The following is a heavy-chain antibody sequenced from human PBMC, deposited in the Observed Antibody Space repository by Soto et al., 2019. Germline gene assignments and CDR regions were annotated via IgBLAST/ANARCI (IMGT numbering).Heavy chain of an antibody. CDR1: GFAFSTYM. Sequence: RGTLRLSCAGSGFAFSTYMMNWVRQAPRKGLEWIADISTDVRPKSYAASVRCRFTISRDNTKNSMYLQMNSLRDDDTAVYYCVRDRDLRDYYGMDVWGQGTTVTVSS. CDR2: ISTDVRPK. J-gene: IGHJ6*02. D-gene: IGHD3-10*01. V-gene: IGHV3-48*02. CDR3: VRDRDLRDYYGMDV.